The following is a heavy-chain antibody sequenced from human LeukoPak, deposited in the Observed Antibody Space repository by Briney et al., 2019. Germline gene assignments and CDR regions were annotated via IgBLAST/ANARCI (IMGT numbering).Heavy chain of an antibody. D-gene: IGHD5-24*01. V-gene: IGHV1-69*13. CDR1: GGTFSSYA. Sequence: SVKVSCKASGGTFSSYAISWVRQAPGQGLEWMGGIIPIFGTANYAQKFQGRVTITADESTSTAYMELSGLRSEDTAVYYCAGMRDGYNQNFDYWGQGTLVTVSS. J-gene: IGHJ4*02. CDR2: IIPIFGTA. CDR3: AGMRDGYNQNFDY.